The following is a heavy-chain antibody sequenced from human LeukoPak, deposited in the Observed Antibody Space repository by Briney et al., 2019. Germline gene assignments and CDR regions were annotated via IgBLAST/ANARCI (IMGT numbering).Heavy chain of an antibody. CDR1: GFTFDDYA. CDR3: ARDWGYDSGTYCVY. CDR2: ISGDGGST. D-gene: IGHD3-10*01. Sequence: GGSLRLSCAASGFTFDDYAMHWVRQAPGKGLEWVSLISGDGGSTYYADSVKGRFTISRDNSKNTVDLQMNSLRPEDMAVYYCARDWGYDSGTYCVYWGQGTLVTISS. V-gene: IGHV3-43*02. J-gene: IGHJ4*02.